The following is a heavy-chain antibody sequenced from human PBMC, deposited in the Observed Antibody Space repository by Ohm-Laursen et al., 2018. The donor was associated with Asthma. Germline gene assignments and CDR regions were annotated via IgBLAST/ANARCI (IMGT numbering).Heavy chain of an antibody. Sequence: GSLRLSCAASGFTFSTYAMSWLRQAPGKGLEWVSAISGSGVSTYYADSVKGRFTISRDNSKNTLYLQMNSVRAEDTAVYHCATDRGVTVPFQNWGQGTLVTVSS. V-gene: IGHV3-23*01. CDR3: ATDRGVTVPFQN. CDR1: GFTFSTYA. D-gene: IGHD4-23*01. J-gene: IGHJ1*01. CDR2: ISGSGVST.